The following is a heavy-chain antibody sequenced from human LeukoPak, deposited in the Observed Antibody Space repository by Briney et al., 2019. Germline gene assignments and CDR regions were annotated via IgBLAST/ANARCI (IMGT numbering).Heavy chain of an antibody. V-gene: IGHV3-53*01. Sequence: GGSLSLSCAASGFTVSTNYMSWVRQAPGKGLEWVSVIYSGGTTDYADSVKGRFTISRDTSKNTLYLQMKSLRVEDTAVYYCARAYSYYYESSGYFFESWGQGTLVTVSS. CDR2: IYSGGTT. D-gene: IGHD3-22*01. J-gene: IGHJ4*02. CDR1: GFTVSTNY. CDR3: ARAYSYYYESSGYFFES.